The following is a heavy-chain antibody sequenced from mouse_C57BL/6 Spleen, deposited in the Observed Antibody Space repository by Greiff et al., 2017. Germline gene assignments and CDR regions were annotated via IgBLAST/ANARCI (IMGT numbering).Heavy chain of an antibody. CDR3: ARTPYYGSSPYWYFDV. Sequence: VQLQQSGPELVKPGASVKISCKASGYTFTDYYMNWVKQSHGKSLEWIGDINPNNGGTSYNQKFKGKATLTVDKSSSTAYMELRSLTSEDSAVYYCARTPYYGSSPYWYFDVWGTGTTVTVSS. D-gene: IGHD1-1*01. CDR1: GYTFTDYY. J-gene: IGHJ1*03. V-gene: IGHV1-26*01. CDR2: INPNNGGT.